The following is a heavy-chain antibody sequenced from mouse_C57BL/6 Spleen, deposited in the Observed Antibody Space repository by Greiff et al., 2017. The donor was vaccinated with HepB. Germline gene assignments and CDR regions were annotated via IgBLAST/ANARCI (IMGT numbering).Heavy chain of an antibody. CDR3: ARYPLITTGAMDY. J-gene: IGHJ4*01. V-gene: IGHV1-19*01. CDR2: INPYNGGT. CDR1: GYTFTDYY. Sequence: EVQLQQSGPVLVKPGASVKMSCKASGYTFTDYYMNWVKQSHGKSLEWIGVINPYNGGTSYNQKFKGKATLTVDKSSSTAYMELNSLTSEDSTVYYCARYPLITTGAMDYWGQRTSVTVSS. D-gene: IGHD1-1*01.